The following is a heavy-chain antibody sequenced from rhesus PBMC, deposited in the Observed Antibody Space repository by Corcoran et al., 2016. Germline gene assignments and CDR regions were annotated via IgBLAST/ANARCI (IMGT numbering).Heavy chain of an antibody. CDR1: DSSISSGYG. CDR3: ARGGFSGTNREDS. D-gene: IGHD5-42*01. Sequence: QLQLQESGPGLVKPSETLSLTCAVSDSSISSGYGWSWIRQPPGKGLELIGYISYSWSTSNNPSLKRGVTYSKDTSKNQFSLKLSSVTAADTAVYYCARGGFSGTNREDSWGQGVVVTVSS. CDR2: ISYSWST. V-gene: IGHV4-122*02. J-gene: IGHJ6*01.